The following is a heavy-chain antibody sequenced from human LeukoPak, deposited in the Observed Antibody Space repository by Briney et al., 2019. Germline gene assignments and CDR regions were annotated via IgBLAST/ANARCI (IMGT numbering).Heavy chain of an antibody. CDR1: GYTFTSYG. CDR3: ASGPYYDFWSASLEYFQH. CDR2: ISAYNGNT. Sequence: ASVKVSCKASGYTFTSYGISWVRQAPGQGLEWMGWISAYNGNTNYAQKLQGRVTMTTDTSTSTAYMELRSLRSDDTAVYYCASGPYYDFWSASLEYFQHWGQGTLVTVSS. V-gene: IGHV1-18*01. J-gene: IGHJ1*01. D-gene: IGHD3-3*01.